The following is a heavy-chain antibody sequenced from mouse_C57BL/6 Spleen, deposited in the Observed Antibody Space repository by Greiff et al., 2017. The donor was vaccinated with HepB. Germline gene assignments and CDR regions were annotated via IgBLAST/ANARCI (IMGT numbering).Heavy chain of an antibody. Sequence: VKVVESGAELARPGASVKLSCKASGYTFTSYGISWVKQRTGQGLEWIGEIYPRSGNTYYNEKFKGKATLTADKSSSTAYMELRSLTSEDSAVYFCARLAYGNPFAYWGQGTLVTVSA. J-gene: IGHJ3*01. CDR1: GYTFTSYG. CDR2: IYPRSGNT. V-gene: IGHV1-81*01. CDR3: ARLAYGNPFAY. D-gene: IGHD1-1*01.